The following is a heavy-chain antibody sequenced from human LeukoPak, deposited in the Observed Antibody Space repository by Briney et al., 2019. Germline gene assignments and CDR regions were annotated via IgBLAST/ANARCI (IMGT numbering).Heavy chain of an antibody. V-gene: IGHV1-18*01. CDR2: ISAYNGNT. Sequence: ASAKVSCKASGYTFTSYGSSWVRQAPGQGLERMGWISAYNGNTNYAQKLQGRVTMTTDTSTSTAYMELRSLRSDDTAVYYCARVRVYYYDSSGYYVSPDWFDPWGQGTLVTVSS. J-gene: IGHJ5*02. CDR3: ARVRVYYYDSSGYYVSPDWFDP. D-gene: IGHD3-22*01. CDR1: GYTFTSYG.